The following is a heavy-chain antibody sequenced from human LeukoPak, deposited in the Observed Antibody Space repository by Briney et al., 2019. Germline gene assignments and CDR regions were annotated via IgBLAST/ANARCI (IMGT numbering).Heavy chain of an antibody. CDR2: INHSGST. J-gene: IGHJ4*02. D-gene: IGHD5-24*01. Sequence: SETLSLTCAVYGGSFSGYYWSWIRQPPGKGLEWIGEINHSGSTNYNPSLKSRVTISVDTSKNQFSLKLSSVTAADTAVYYCARWVLGWLQHFDYWGQGTLVTVSS. CDR3: ARWVLGWLQHFDY. V-gene: IGHV4-34*01. CDR1: GGSFSGYY.